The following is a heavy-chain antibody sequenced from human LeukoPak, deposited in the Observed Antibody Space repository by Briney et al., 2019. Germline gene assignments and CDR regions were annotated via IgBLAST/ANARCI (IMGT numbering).Heavy chain of an antibody. Sequence: GSLRLSCAASGFNFDTCAMNWVRQAPGKGLEGVAAISGYGTDTYYADSVKGRFTISRDNSKNTLYLQMNSLRAEDTAVYYCARVSTASGYYYGMDVWGQGTTVTVSS. CDR1: GFNFDTCA. CDR3: ARVSTASGYYYGMDV. CDR2: ISGYGTDT. V-gene: IGHV3-23*01. D-gene: IGHD5-18*01. J-gene: IGHJ6*02.